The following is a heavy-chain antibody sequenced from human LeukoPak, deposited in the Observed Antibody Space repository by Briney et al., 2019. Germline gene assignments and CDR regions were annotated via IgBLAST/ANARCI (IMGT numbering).Heavy chain of an antibody. CDR2: ISGSGDNT. CDR1: GFSFSSYA. D-gene: IGHD6-19*01. CDR3: ARGLRAGTGFQYHYGADV. J-gene: IGHJ6*02. Sequence: GGSLRLSCAASGFSFSSYAMSWVRQAPGKGLEWVSGISGSGDNTYYADSVKGRFTISRDNSKSTLYLQMNSLRVEDTAVYYCARGLRAGTGFQYHYGADVWGQGTTVTVSS. V-gene: IGHV3-23*01.